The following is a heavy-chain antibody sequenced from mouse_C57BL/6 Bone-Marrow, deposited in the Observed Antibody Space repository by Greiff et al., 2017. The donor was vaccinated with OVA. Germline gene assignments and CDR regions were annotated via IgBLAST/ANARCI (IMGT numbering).Heavy chain of an antibody. J-gene: IGHJ1*03. V-gene: IGHV5-4*01. CDR3: AREEGYYWYFDV. CDR1: GFTFSSYA. CDR2: ISDGGSYT. Sequence: EVQLVESGGGLVKPGGSLKLSCAASGFTFSSYAMSWVRQTPEKRLEWVATISDGGSYTYYPDNVQGRFTISRDNAKNNLYLQMSHLKSEDTAMYYCAREEGYYWYFDVWGTGTTVTVSS. D-gene: IGHD2-2*01.